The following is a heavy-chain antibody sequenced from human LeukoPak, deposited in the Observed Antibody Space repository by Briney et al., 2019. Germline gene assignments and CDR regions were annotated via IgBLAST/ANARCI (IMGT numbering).Heavy chain of an antibody. J-gene: IGHJ4*02. CDR1: GYTFTSYG. V-gene: IGHV1-18*01. CDR3: ARANQYGSGSYYSLDFDY. Sequence: GTSVKVSCKASGYTFTSYGISWVRQAPGQGLEWMGWISAYNGNTNYAQKLQGRVTMTTDTSTSTAYMEPRSLRSDDTAVYYCARANQYGSGSYYSLDFDYWGQGTLVTVSS. CDR2: ISAYNGNT. D-gene: IGHD3-10*01.